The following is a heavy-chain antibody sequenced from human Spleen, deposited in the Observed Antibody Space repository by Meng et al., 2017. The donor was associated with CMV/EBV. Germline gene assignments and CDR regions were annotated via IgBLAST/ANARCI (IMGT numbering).Heavy chain of an antibody. D-gene: IGHD3-22*01. J-gene: IGHJ5*02. Sequence: GGSVSSDTYYWSWIRQPPGKGLEYIGYIYYSGSTNYNPSLKSRVTISVDTSKNQFSLKLSSVTAADTAVYYCARAGDSSGYIDWFNPWGQGTLVTVSS. CDR2: IYYSGST. V-gene: IGHV4-61*01. CDR1: GGSVSSDTYY. CDR3: ARAGDSSGYIDWFNP.